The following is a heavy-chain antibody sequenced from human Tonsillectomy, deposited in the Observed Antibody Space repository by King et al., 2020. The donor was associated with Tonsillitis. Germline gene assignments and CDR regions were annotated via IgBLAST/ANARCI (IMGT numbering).Heavy chain of an antibody. D-gene: IGHD6-19*01. CDR3: ARLIAVAGTDAFDL. Sequence: LQLQESGPGLVKPSETLSLTCTVSGGSISSSSYYWGWIRQPPGKGLEWIGSFYYAGGTYYSPSLKSRVTISVDTSKNQFSLRLSSVTAADTAVYYCARLIAVAGTDAFDLWGQGTMVTVSS. J-gene: IGHJ3*01. CDR1: GGSISSSSYY. CDR2: FYYAGGT. V-gene: IGHV4-39*01.